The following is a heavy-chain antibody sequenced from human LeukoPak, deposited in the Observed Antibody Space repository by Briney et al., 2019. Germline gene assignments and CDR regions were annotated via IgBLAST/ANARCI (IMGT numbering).Heavy chain of an antibody. Sequence: GGSLRLSCAASVFTFSSYLMSLVRPAPGKGLEWVANKKQDGSEKYHVDSEKGRFTISRDNAKKSLYLPMNSLRAEDTAVYYCARPPTGITIFGVVIPYFDYWGQGTLVTVSS. D-gene: IGHD3-3*01. J-gene: IGHJ4*02. CDR3: ARPPTGITIFGVVIPYFDY. CDR1: VFTFSSYL. V-gene: IGHV3-7*01. CDR2: KKQDGSEK.